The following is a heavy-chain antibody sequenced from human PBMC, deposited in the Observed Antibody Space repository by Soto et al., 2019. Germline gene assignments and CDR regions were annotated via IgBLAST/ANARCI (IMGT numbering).Heavy chain of an antibody. D-gene: IGHD2-15*01. CDR3: SKAQDGGSWSYMHFAC. V-gene: IGHV3-23*01. CDR1: GFAFSSYA. Sequence: LRLSCAASGFAFSSYAMSWVRQAPGKGLEWVSAISGSGGSTYYADSVKGRFTISRDNSKNTLDLQMNSLRAEDTAVAYCSKAQDGGSWSYMHFACRGKRSMVPVAS. J-gene: IGHJ6*04. CDR2: ISGSGGST.